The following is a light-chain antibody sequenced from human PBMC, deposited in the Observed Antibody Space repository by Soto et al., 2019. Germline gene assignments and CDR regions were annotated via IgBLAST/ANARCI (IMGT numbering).Light chain of an antibody. V-gene: IGKV3-20*01. J-gene: IGKJ2*01. Sequence: EIVLTQSPGTLSLSPGERATLSCRASQSVSSSYLAWYQQKPGQAPRLLIYGASSRATGIPDRFSGSGSGTVFTLTISRLEPEDFAVYYCQQYGRSPRYTFGQGTKLEIK. CDR3: QQYGRSPRYT. CDR2: GAS. CDR1: QSVSSSY.